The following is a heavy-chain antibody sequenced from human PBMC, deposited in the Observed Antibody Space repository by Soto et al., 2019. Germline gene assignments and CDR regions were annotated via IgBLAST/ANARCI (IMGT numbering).Heavy chain of an antibody. Sequence: PGGSLRLSCAASGFTFSSYAMNWVRQAPGKGLEWVSSVSRSGGDTYYADSVKGRFSISRDNSKNTLYLQVNSLRAEDTAVYYCAKEWLYGSGSFYYYYGMAVWGQGTTVTVSS. CDR1: GFTFSSYA. CDR3: AKEWLYGSGSFYYYYGMAV. V-gene: IGHV3-23*01. D-gene: IGHD3-10*01. J-gene: IGHJ6*02. CDR2: VSRSGGDT.